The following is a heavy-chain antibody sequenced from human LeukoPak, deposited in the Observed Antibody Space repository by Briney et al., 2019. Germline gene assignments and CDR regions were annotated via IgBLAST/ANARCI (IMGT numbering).Heavy chain of an antibody. V-gene: IGHV4-59*01. D-gene: IGHD2-21*02. CDR3: ARDGDLAGPPRYFDY. J-gene: IGHJ4*02. CDR1: GGSISSYY. CDR2: IYYSGST. Sequence: SETLSLTCTVSGGSISSYYWSWIRQPPVKGLEWIGYIYYSGSTNYNPSLKSRVTISVDTSKNQFSLKLSSVTAADTAVYYCARDGDLAGPPRYFDYWGQGTLVTVSS.